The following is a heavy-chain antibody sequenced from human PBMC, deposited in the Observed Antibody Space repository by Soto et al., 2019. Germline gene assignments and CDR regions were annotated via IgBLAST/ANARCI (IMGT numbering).Heavy chain of an antibody. V-gene: IGHV4-30-4*01. CDR1: CGSLSSGDYY. D-gene: IGHD3-9*01. J-gene: IGHJ6*02. CDR3: ARDVKKVYYDILTGSYYYYGMDV. CDR2: IYYSGST. Sequence: PSETLSLTWTVSCGSLSSGDYYWSLIRQPPGKGLEWIGYIYYSGSTYYNPSLKSRVTISVDTSKNQFSLKLSSVTAADTAVYYCARDVKKVYYDILTGSYYYYGMDVWGQGTTVTVSS.